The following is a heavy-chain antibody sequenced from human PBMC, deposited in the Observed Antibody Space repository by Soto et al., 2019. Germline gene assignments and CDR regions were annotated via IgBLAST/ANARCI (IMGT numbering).Heavy chain of an antibody. J-gene: IGHJ3*02. CDR3: ARDDHDAFDI. V-gene: IGHV3-7*03. Sequence: GGSLRLSCAASGFTFSRYDIHWVRQAPGKGLEWVANIKQDGSEKYYVDSVKGRFTISRDNAKNSLYLQMNSLRAEDTAVYYCARDDHDAFDIWGQGTMVTVSS. CDR2: IKQDGSEK. CDR1: GFTFSRYD.